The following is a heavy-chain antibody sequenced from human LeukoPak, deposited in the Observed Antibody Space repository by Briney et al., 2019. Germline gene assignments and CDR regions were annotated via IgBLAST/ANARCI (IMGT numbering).Heavy chain of an antibody. Sequence: GGSLRLSCAASGITFDDYGMSWVRQAPGKGLEWVSGINWNGGSAGYADSVKGRFTISRDNGKNSLYLQMNSLRAEDTALYYCARGGDSSGSYFDYWGQGTLVTVSS. CDR3: ARGGDSSGSYFDY. D-gene: IGHD3-22*01. J-gene: IGHJ4*02. CDR2: INWNGGSA. V-gene: IGHV3-20*04. CDR1: GITFDDYG.